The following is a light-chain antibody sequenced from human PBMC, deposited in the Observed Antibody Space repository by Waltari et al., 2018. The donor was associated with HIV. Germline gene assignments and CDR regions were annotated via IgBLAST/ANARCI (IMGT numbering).Light chain of an antibody. CDR1: QTLLYSDGYKY. V-gene: IGKV2-28*01. CDR2: KTS. Sequence: IVMTKSPLSLPVTPGESDSISCRSSQTLLYSDGYKYLDWYQQKPGQSPRLLIYKTSNRASGVSDRFSGSASGTDFTLRISRVEAEDVGVYYCMQALQAYSFGQGTKLEIK. J-gene: IGKJ2*01. CDR3: MQALQAYS.